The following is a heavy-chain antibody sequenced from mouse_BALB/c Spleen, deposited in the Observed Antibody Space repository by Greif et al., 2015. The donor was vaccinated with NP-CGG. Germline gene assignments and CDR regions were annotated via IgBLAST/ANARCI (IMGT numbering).Heavy chain of an antibody. V-gene: IGHV5-9-3*01. CDR2: ISSGGSYT. D-gene: IGHD3-1*01. Sequence: EVHLVESGGGLVKPGGSLKLSCAASGFTFSSYAMSWVRQTPEKRLEWVATISSGGSYTYYPDSVKGRFTISRDNAKNTLYLQMSSLRSEDTAMYYCARQGGRSSSGYQDGFAYWGQGTLVTVSA. CDR3: ARQGGRSSSGYQDGFAY. CDR1: GFTFSSYA. J-gene: IGHJ3*01.